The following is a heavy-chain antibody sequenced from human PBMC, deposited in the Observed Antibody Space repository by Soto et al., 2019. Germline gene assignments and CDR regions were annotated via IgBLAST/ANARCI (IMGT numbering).Heavy chain of an antibody. CDR3: ARSMVRGVIRPFDY. Sequence: GGSLRLSCAASGFTFSSYAMHWVRQAPGKGLEWVAVISYDGSNKYYADSVKGRFTISRDNSKNTLYLQMNSLRAEDTAVYYCARSMVRGVIRPFDYWGQGTLVTVSS. CDR1: GFTFSSYA. D-gene: IGHD3-10*01. V-gene: IGHV3-30-3*01. CDR2: ISYDGSNK. J-gene: IGHJ4*02.